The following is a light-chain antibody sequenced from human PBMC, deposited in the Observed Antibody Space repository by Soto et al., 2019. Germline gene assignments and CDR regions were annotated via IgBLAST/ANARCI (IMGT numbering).Light chain of an antibody. Sequence: QSVLAQPPSASGSPGQSVRISCTGTSSDVGGYNYVSWYQQHPGKAPKLMIYEVSNRPSGVSNRFSGSKSGNTASLTISGLQAEDEADYYCSSYTSSSTYVFGTGTKVTVL. CDR1: SSDVGGYNY. J-gene: IGLJ1*01. V-gene: IGLV2-14*01. CDR3: SSYTSSSTYV. CDR2: EVS.